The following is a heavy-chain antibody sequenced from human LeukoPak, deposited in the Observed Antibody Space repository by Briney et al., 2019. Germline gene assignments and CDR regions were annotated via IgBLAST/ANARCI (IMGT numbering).Heavy chain of an antibody. V-gene: IGHV4-59*01. Sequence: SETLSLTCAVYGGSFSGYYWSWIRQPPGKGLEWIGYIYYSGSTNYNPSLKSRVTISVDTSKNQFSLKLSSVTAADTAVYYCARVRRPTGDAFDIWGQGTMVTVSS. D-gene: IGHD4-17*01. CDR3: ARVRRPTGDAFDI. CDR1: GGSFSGYY. J-gene: IGHJ3*02. CDR2: IYYSGST.